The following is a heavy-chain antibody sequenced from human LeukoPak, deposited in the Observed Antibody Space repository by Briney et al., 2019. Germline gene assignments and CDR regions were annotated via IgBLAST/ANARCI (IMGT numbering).Heavy chain of an antibody. J-gene: IGHJ4*02. CDR2: IYYSGST. CDR3: ARPSYCGGDCYTDY. V-gene: IGHV4-39*01. CDR1: GGSISSSSYY. D-gene: IGHD2-21*02. Sequence: SETLSLTCTVSGGSISSSSYYWGWIRQPPGKGLEWIGSIYYSGSTYYNPSLKSRVTISVDTSKNQFSLKLSSVTAADTAVYYCARPSYCGGDCYTDYWGQGTLVTVSS.